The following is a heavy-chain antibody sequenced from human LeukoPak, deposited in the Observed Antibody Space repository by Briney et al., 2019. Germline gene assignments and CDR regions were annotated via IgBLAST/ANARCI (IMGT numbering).Heavy chain of an antibody. J-gene: IGHJ4*02. Sequence: GGSLRLSCEASGFTFPDYYMSWIRQAPGKGLEWISYISYDSSTKYHAESVKGRFTISRDNAKNSLYLQMNSLRAEDTAVYYCAREEGGLVPAAILDCWGQGTLVIVSS. CDR1: GFTFPDYY. V-gene: IGHV3-11*01. CDR3: AREEGGLVPAAILDC. CDR2: ISYDSSTK. D-gene: IGHD2-2*02.